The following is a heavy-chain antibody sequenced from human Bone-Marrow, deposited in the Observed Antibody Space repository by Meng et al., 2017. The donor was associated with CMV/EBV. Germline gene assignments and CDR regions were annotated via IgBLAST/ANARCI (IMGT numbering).Heavy chain of an antibody. D-gene: IGHD2-21*01. V-gene: IGHV4-4*02. CDR3: ARDPAYCGGDCSPDAFDI. J-gene: IGHJ3*02. Sequence: SETLSLTCAVSGGSISSSNWWSWVRQPPGKGLEWIGEIYHSGSTNYNPSLKSRVTISVDTSKNQFSLKLSSVTAADTAVYYCARDPAYCGGDCSPDAFDIWGQGTRVTVSS. CDR1: GGSISSSNW. CDR2: IYHSGST.